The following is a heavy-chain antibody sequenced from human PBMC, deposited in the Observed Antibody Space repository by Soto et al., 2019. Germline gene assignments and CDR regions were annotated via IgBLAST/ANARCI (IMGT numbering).Heavy chain of an antibody. CDR3: ARGCSSTSCYFY. J-gene: IGHJ4*02. V-gene: IGHV3-33*01. CDR2: IWYDGSNK. CDR1: GFTFSSYG. Sequence: QVQLVESGGGVVQPGRSLRLSCAASGFTFSSYGMHWVRQAPGKGLEWVAVIWYDGSNKYYADSVKGRFTISRDNSKNTLYLQMNSLRAEDTAVYYCARGCSSTSCYFYWGQGTLGTVSS. D-gene: IGHD2-2*01.